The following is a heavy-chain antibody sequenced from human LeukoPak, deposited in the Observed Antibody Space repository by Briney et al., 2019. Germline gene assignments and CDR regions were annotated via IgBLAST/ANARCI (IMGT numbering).Heavy chain of an antibody. V-gene: IGHV4-38-2*02. D-gene: IGHD6-19*01. CDR1: GYSISSGYY. J-gene: IGHJ4*02. CDR3: ARYDVGWYYFDY. Sequence: PSETLSLTCTVSGYSISSGYYWGWIRQPPGKGLEWIGSIYYSGSTYYNPSLKSRVTISVDKSKNQFSLKLSSVTAADTAVYYCARYDVGWYYFDYWGQGTLVTVSS. CDR2: IYYSGST.